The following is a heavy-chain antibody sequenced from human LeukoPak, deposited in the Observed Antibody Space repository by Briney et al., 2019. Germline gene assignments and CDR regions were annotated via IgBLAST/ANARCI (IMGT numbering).Heavy chain of an antibody. J-gene: IGHJ4*02. Sequence: PGGSLRLSWAASGFTFGTYNMNWVRQAPGKGLEWVSSISGSSLYINYADSVKGRFTISRDNAKNSLYLQMNSLRAEDTAVYYCAGPYCSRVTCYSLTDNWGQGALVTVSS. D-gene: IGHD2-15*01. CDR1: GFTFGTYN. CDR3: AGPYCSRVTCYSLTDN. V-gene: IGHV3-21*01. CDR2: ISGSSLYI.